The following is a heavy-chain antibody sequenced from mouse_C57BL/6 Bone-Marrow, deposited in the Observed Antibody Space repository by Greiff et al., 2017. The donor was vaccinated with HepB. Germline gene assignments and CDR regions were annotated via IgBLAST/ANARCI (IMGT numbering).Heavy chain of an antibody. D-gene: IGHD2-1*01. CDR2: IYPGSGST. V-gene: IGHV1-55*01. CDR3: ARGDYGNYGWYFDV. CDR1: GYTFTSYW. Sequence: QVQLKQPGAELVKPGASVKMSCKASGYTFTSYWITWVKQRPGQGLEWIGDIYPGSGSTNYNEKFKSKATLTVDTSSSTAYMQLSSLTSEDSAVYYCARGDYGNYGWYFDVWGTGTTVTVSS. J-gene: IGHJ1*03.